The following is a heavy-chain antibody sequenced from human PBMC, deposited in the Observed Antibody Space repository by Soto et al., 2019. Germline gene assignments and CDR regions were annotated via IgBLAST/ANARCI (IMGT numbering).Heavy chain of an antibody. CDR1: GFTVSSNY. D-gene: IGHD3-3*01. J-gene: IGHJ6*01. V-gene: IGHV3-53*04. CDR3: MRDRERGYDSVYYYSGMED. Sequence: GGSLRLSCAASGFTVSSNYMSWVRQAPGKGLEWVSVIYSGGSTYYADSVKGRFTISRHNSKNTLYLQMNSLRAEDTAVYYCMRDRERGYDSVYYYSGMEDWGQGTTVNVSS. CDR2: IYSGGST.